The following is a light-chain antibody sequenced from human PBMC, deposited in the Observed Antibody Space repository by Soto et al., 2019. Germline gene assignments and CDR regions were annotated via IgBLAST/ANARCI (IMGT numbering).Light chain of an antibody. CDR1: SSNIGGNS. J-gene: IGLJ1*01. CDR2: DDN. CDR3: GSWDSSLRSNL. V-gene: IGLV1-51*01. Sequence: QSVLTQPPSGSAAPGQKVTTSCSGNSSNIGGNSVSWYPQLHGPAPKLLIYDDNKRPSGIVDRFSGYKSGTSATLSITGFQTVDEAHYYCGSWDSSLRSNLFGTGSNVTVL.